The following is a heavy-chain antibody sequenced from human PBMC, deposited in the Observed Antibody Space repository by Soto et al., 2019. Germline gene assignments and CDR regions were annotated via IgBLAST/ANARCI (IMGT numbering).Heavy chain of an antibody. CDR2: INQDGSEK. CDR3: ARDYDRTPGIY. J-gene: IGHJ4*02. D-gene: IGHD3-22*01. Sequence: GGSLRLSCVASGFSFSSYGINWVRQAPGKGLEWVANINQDGSEKYCLDSVKGRFTISRDNAKNSLSLQMNSLRAEDTAMYYCARDYDRTPGIYWGQGTLVTVSS. V-gene: IGHV3-7*04. CDR1: GFSFSSYG.